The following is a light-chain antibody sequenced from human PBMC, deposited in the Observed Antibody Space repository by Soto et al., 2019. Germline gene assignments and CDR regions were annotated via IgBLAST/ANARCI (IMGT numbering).Light chain of an antibody. Sequence: EVVLTQSPVTLSWSPGESGTGCFRASQTVSITYLTWYQQKPGQAPRLLIFGASKRATGIPDRFSGSGSGRDFTLTISGLEPEHFAVYYCQQYGSSPLISFGQGTRLEIK. CDR3: QQYGSSPLIS. V-gene: IGKV3-20*01. CDR1: QTVSITY. J-gene: IGKJ5*01. CDR2: GAS.